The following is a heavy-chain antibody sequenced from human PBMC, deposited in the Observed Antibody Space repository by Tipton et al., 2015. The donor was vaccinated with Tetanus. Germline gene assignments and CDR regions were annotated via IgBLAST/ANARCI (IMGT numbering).Heavy chain of an antibody. Sequence: LRLSCTVSGGSISSSSYYWGWIRQPPGKGLEWIGSIYYSGSTYYNPSLKSRVTISVDTSKNQFSLKLSSVTAADTAVYYCARLRYSYGSPADPWGQGTLVTVSS. V-gene: IGHV4-39*01. D-gene: IGHD5-18*01. CDR3: ARLRYSYGSPADP. J-gene: IGHJ5*02. CDR2: IYYSGST. CDR1: GGSISSSSYY.